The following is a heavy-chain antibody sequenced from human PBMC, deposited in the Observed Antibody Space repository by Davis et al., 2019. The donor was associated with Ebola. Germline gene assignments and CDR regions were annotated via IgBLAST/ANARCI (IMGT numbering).Heavy chain of an antibody. Sequence: PSETLSLTCAVYGGSFSGYYWSWIRQPPGKGLEWIGEINHSGSTNYNPSLKSRVTISVDTSKNQFSLKLSSVTAADTAVYYCARIRSPTFYGMDVWGQGTTVTVSS. CDR2: INHSGST. D-gene: IGHD3-3*02. CDR1: GGSFSGYY. CDR3: ARIRSPTFYGMDV. V-gene: IGHV4-34*01. J-gene: IGHJ6*02.